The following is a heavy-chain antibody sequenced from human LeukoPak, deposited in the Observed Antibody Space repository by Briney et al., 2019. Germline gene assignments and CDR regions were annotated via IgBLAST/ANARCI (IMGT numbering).Heavy chain of an antibody. V-gene: IGHV3-30*02. CDR2: IRNDK. D-gene: IGHD6-13*01. J-gene: IGHJ6*03. Sequence: GGSLRLSCAASGFSFRTYGMHWVRQAPGKGLEWVAFIRNDKYYADSVKGRFTISRDNSKNTLYLQMSSLRAEDTAVYYCAKEPDLVLDYSYYYYMDVWGKGTTVTISS. CDR1: GFSFRTYG. CDR3: AKEPDLVLDYSYYYYMDV.